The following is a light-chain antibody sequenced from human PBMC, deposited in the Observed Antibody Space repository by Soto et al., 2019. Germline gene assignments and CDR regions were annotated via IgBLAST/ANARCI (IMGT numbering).Light chain of an antibody. J-gene: IGKJ1*01. CDR2: GAS. Sequence: EIEMTQSPATLSVSPGERASLSCRASQSVSSNLAWYQQKPGQAPRLLIYGASTRATGFPARFSGSGSGTDFTLTISSLQSEDFAVYYCQQYNNWPRTFGQGTKVDIK. CDR3: QQYNNWPRT. CDR1: QSVSSN. V-gene: IGKV3-15*01.